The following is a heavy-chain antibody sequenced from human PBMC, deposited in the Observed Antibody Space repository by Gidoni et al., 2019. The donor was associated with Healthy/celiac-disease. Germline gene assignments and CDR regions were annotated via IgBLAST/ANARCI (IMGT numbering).Heavy chain of an antibody. J-gene: IGHJ4*02. CDR1: GFTFSNSG. Sequence: EVQLVESGGGLVKPGGSLRLACPASGFTFSNSGMGWVRQAPGKGLEWVGRIKSKTDVGKTDYAAHVKGRFTISRDDSKNTLYLQMNSLKTEDTAVYYGTTDRDITIFGVAVDYWGQGTLVTVSS. CDR2: IKSKTDVGKT. V-gene: IGHV3-15*01. D-gene: IGHD3-3*01. CDR3: TTDRDITIFGVAVDY.